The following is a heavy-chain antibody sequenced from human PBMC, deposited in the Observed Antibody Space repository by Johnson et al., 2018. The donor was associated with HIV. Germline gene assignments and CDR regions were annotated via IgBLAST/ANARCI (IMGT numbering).Heavy chain of an antibody. CDR2: IRYDGTNE. D-gene: IGHD3-10*01. CDR1: GFTFSSYG. Sequence: QVQLVESGGGVVQPGGSLRLSCAASGFTFSSYGMHWVRQAPGKGLEWVAFIRYDGTNEYYEDYVMGRFTMSRDNSKKTLYLQMSSLRAEDTAVYYCAKDVGNFGLDAFDIWGQGTMVTVSS. CDR3: AKDVGNFGLDAFDI. V-gene: IGHV3-30*02. J-gene: IGHJ3*02.